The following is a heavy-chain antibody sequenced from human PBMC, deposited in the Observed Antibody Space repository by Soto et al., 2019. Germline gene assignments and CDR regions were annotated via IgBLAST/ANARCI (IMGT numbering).Heavy chain of an antibody. D-gene: IGHD3-22*01. V-gene: IGHV4-31*03. CDR1: GASLSSGGYY. CDR2: IFHTGTT. Sequence: QVQLQESGPGLAKPSQTLSLTCTVSGASLSSGGYYWTWIRQVPGKALEWIGYIFHTGTTFYKPSLKSRVVMSTEKSDNQFSLNLRSVTAADTAVYYCARGLGYDSNGRFLAAFDVWGQGTMVTVSS. CDR3: ARGLGYDSNGRFLAAFDV. J-gene: IGHJ3*01.